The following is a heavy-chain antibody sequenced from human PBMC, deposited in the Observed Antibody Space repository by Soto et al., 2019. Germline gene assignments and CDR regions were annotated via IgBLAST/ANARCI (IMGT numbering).Heavy chain of an antibody. D-gene: IGHD3-10*01. CDR1: GLTFSNAW. CDR2: IKSKTDGGTT. Sequence: PGGSLRLSCAASGLTFSNAWMSWVRQAPGKGLEWVGRIKSKTDGGTTDYAAPVKGRFTISRDDSKNTLYLQMNSLKTEDTAVYYCTTAMVRGVISDYWGQGTLVTVSS. V-gene: IGHV3-15*01. CDR3: TTAMVRGVISDY. J-gene: IGHJ4*02.